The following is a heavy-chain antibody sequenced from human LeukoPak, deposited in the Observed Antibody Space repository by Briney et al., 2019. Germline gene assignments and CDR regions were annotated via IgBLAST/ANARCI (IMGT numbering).Heavy chain of an antibody. Sequence: ASVKVSRKASGYTFTGYYMHWVRQAPGQGLEWMGWINPNSGGTNYAQKFQGRVTMTRDTSISTAYMEVSRLRSDDTAVYYCARVFYAKDIVVVPAYYYYYLDVWGKGTTVTVSS. D-gene: IGHD2-2*01. CDR1: GYTFTGYY. J-gene: IGHJ6*03. V-gene: IGHV1-2*02. CDR2: INPNSGGT. CDR3: ARVFYAKDIVVVPAYYYYYLDV.